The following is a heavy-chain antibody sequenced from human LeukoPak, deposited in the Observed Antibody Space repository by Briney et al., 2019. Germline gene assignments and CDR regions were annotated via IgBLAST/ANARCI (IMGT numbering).Heavy chain of an antibody. Sequence: ASVKVSCKTSVGTFSSFTISWVRQAPGQGLEWVGGIIPIFGTANYAQKFQGRVTITADESTSTAYMELSSLRSEDTAVYYCARDSLYCSSTSCYHYWGQGTLVTVSS. CDR3: ARDSLYCSSTSCYHY. CDR1: VGTFSSFT. V-gene: IGHV1-69*13. J-gene: IGHJ4*02. D-gene: IGHD2-2*01. CDR2: IIPIFGTA.